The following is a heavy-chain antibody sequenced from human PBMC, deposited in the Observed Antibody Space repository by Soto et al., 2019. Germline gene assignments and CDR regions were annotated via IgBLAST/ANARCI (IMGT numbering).Heavy chain of an antibody. D-gene: IGHD3-22*01. V-gene: IGHV4-34*01. J-gene: IGHJ1*01. CDR1: GGAFSGYF. CDR2: INHSGNT. Sequence: QVQLHQWGAGLLKPSDTLSPTCAVYGGAFSGYFWTWIRPPPGKGLGWVGEINHSGNTNYSPSLKSRVTISLDTSKNQFSLKLSSVTAADTAVYYCARGLRDSSGYYHVHYFQHWGQGTLVTVSS. CDR3: ARGLRDSSGYYHVHYFQH.